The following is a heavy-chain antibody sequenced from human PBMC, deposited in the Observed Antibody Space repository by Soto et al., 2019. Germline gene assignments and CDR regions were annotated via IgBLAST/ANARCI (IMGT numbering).Heavy chain of an antibody. CDR1: GYTFSNYG. CDR2: ISAYSGDT. J-gene: IGHJ4*02. CDR3: ARDVVAITTGGPDY. V-gene: IGHV1-18*01. Sequence: QVQLVQSGAEVKKPGASVKVSCKASGYTFSNYGISWVRQAPGQGLEWLGWISAYSGDTNFAQRFQGRVTMTTDTSTSTAYMELRSLTSDDTALYYWARDVVAITTGGPDYWGQGTLVTVSS. D-gene: IGHD3-22*01.